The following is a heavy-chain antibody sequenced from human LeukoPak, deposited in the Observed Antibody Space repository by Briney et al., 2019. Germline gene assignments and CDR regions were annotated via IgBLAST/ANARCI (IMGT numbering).Heavy chain of an antibody. D-gene: IGHD2-2*01. CDR3: ARAHGGVVPAARNWFDP. J-gene: IGHJ5*02. V-gene: IGHV4-31*03. CDR1: GVSISSGGLC. CDR2: IFYSGIH. Sequence: SETLSLTCTFSGVSISSGGLCWSCIRQQPGMGRECYGYIFYSGIHYYNPSLERRVTISVDTSKKQFSLKLSSVTPAHAALYCWARAHGGVVPAARNWFDPWGRGTLVTVSS.